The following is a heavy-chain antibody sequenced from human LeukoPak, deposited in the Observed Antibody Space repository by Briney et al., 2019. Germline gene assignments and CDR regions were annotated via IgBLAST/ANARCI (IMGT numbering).Heavy chain of an antibody. CDR3: ARAHLPYYYDSSGCFDY. J-gene: IGHJ4*02. D-gene: IGHD3-22*01. CDR2: INSDGSST. CDR1: GFIFSSYW. Sequence: GGSLRLSCAASGFIFSSYWMYWVRQAPGKGLVWVSRINSDGSSTSYADSVKGRFTISRDNAKNSLYLQMNSLRAEDTAVYYCARAHLPYYYDSSGCFDYWGQGTLVTVSS. V-gene: IGHV3-74*01.